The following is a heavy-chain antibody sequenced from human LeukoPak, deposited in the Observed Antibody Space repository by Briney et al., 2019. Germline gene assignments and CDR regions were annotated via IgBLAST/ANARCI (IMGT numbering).Heavy chain of an antibody. J-gene: IGHJ4*02. CDR3: ARDSGPVDQLLSFDL. CDR1: GFTDNTYY. Sequence: GGSLRLSCAASGFTDNTYYMSWVRQAPGKGLEWVSVIYGGGTTYYADSVKGRFTISRDDSNNTLYLQVNSLRAEDTAVYYCARDSGPVDQLLSFDLWGQGTLVTVSS. CDR2: IYGGGTT. D-gene: IGHD2-2*01. V-gene: IGHV3-53*01.